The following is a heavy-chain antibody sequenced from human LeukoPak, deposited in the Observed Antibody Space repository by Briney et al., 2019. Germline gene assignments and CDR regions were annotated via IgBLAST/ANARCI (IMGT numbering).Heavy chain of an antibody. Sequence: GGSLRLSCAASGFTFSSYAMHWVRQAPGKGLEWVAVIWYDGSKENYADSVKGRFTISRDNSKNTQYLQMNSLRAEDTAVYYCARDRRYSGSPVSPPDGNDYWGQGTLVTVSS. CDR3: ARDRRYSGSPVSPPDGNDY. D-gene: IGHD1-26*01. CDR2: IWYDGSKE. V-gene: IGHV3-30*07. J-gene: IGHJ4*02. CDR1: GFTFSSYA.